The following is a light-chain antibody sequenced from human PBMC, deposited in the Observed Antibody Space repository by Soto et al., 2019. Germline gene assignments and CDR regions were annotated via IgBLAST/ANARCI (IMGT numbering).Light chain of an antibody. J-gene: IGLJ3*02. Sequence: QTVVTQEPSLTVSPGGTVTLTCASSTGAVTSGYYPNWFQQKPGQAASALIYSTSNKHTWTPARFSGSLLGGKAALTLSGVQDEDEAEYYCLVYYGGALVFGGGTKVTVL. V-gene: IGLV7-43*01. CDR1: TGAVTSGYY. CDR2: STS. CDR3: LVYYGGALV.